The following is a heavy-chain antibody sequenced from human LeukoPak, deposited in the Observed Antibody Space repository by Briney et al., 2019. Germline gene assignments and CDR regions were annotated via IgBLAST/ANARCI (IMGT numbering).Heavy chain of an antibody. J-gene: IGHJ5*02. CDR3: ARDWNGSGSYYNEPFDP. D-gene: IGHD3-10*01. V-gene: IGHV3-21*01. Sequence: GGSLRLSCAASGFTFSSYSMNWVRQAPGKGLEWVSSISSSSNYIYYADSVKGRFTISRDNAKNSLYLRMNSLRAEDTAVYYCARDWNGSGSYYNEPFDPWGQGTLVTVSS. CDR2: ISSSSNYI. CDR1: GFTFSSYS.